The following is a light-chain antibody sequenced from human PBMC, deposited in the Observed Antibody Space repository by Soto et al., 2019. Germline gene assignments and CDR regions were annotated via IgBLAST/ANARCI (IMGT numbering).Light chain of an antibody. CDR1: QSVSSSY. CDR2: GAS. J-gene: IGKJ2*01. V-gene: IGKV3-20*01. Sequence: EVVLTQSPGTLSLSPGERATLSCRASQSVSSSYLAWYQQKPGQAPRLLIYGASSRATGIPDRFSGSGSLTDFTLTISRLEPVDVAVYYCQHYGSSLFTFGQGTKLQIK. CDR3: QHYGSSLFT.